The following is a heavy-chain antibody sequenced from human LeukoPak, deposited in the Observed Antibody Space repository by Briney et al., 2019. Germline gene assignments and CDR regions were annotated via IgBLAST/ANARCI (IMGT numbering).Heavy chain of an antibody. J-gene: IGHJ5*02. V-gene: IGHV4-31*03. D-gene: IGHD5-18*01. CDR3: ARGAMGGANWFGP. CDR1: GGSISSGGYY. Sequence: SETLSLTCTVSGGSISSGGYYWTWIRQHPGKGLEWIGYIHYNGNTYYNPSLKSRVIISVDTSKDQFSLRLNSVTAADTAVFYCARGAMGGANWFGPWGQGTLVTVSS. CDR2: IHYNGNT.